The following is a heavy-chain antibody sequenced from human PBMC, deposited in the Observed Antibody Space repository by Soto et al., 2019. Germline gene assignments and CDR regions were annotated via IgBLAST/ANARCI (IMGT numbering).Heavy chain of an antibody. Sequence: GGSLRLSCADSGFTFSSYTMNWVRQAPGRGLEWVSSISATGSDMSYADSVKGRFTISRDNTKNSLFLQLNNLRVEDAAVYFCARGHDVVRVPLAIRVAYSDYWGQGAVVTVSS. CDR3: ARGHDVVRVPLAIRVAYSDY. J-gene: IGHJ4*02. V-gene: IGHV3-21*01. CDR2: ISATGSDM. D-gene: IGHD2-8*01. CDR1: GFTFSSYT.